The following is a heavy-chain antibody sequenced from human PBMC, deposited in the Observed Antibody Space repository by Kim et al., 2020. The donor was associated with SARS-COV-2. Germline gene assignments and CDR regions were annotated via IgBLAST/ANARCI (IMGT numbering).Heavy chain of an antibody. CDR1: GFTFSSFV. J-gene: IGHJ4*02. CDR3: SSINMVRGAHNFDY. Sequence: GGSLRLSCAASGFTFSSFVMTWVRQAPGKGLEWVSTISASDTNYADSVKGRFTISRDNSKNTLYLQMNNLRAEDMAVYFCSSINMVRGAHNFDYWGQGTLVTVSS. D-gene: IGHD3-10*01. V-gene: IGHV3-23*01. CDR2: ISASDT.